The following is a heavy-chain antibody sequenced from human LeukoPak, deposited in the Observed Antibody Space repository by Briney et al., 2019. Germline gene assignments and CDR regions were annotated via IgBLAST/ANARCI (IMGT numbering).Heavy chain of an antibody. CDR2: IYSSETT. CDR3: ARRNDFDI. Sequence: SETLSLTCTVCGGYMTGYHWLWIRQPTGKGLEWIGYIYSSETTNYKPSLKSRVTISVDTSKNQFSLKLTSVTAADTAIYYCARRNDFDIWGQGTMVTVSS. V-gene: IGHV4-4*08. J-gene: IGHJ3*02. CDR1: GGYMTGYH.